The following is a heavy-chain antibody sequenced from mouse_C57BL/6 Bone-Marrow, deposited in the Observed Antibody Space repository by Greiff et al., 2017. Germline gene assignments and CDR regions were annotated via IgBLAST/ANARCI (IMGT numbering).Heavy chain of an antibody. Sequence: QVQLQQPGAELVTPGASVKMSCKASGYTFTSYWITWVKQRPGQGLEWIGDIYPGSGSTNYNEKFKSKATLTVDTSSIKAYMQLSSLTSEDSAVYYCARWDYDAYWYFDVWGTGTTVTVAS. CDR3: ARWDYDAYWYFDV. CDR2: IYPGSGST. V-gene: IGHV1-55*01. D-gene: IGHD2-4*01. J-gene: IGHJ1*03. CDR1: GYTFTSYW.